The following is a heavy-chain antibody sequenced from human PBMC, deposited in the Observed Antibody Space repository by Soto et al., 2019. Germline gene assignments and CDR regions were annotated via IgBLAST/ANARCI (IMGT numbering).Heavy chain of an antibody. D-gene: IGHD3-10*01. Sequence: GGSLRLSCAASGFTFSSYWMSWVRQAPGKGLEWVANIKQDGSEKYYVDSVKGRFTISRDNAKNSLYLQMNSLRAEDTAVYYCARVGVNYYGSGSPSYADYYYYYYMDVWGKGTTVTVSS. CDR1: GFTFSSYW. V-gene: IGHV3-7*01. CDR2: IKQDGSEK. CDR3: ARVGVNYYGSGSPSYADYYYYYYMDV. J-gene: IGHJ6*03.